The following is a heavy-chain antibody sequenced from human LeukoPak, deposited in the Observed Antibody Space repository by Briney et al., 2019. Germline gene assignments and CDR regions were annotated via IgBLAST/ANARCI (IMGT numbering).Heavy chain of an antibody. J-gene: IGHJ6*03. CDR3: ATHLPDYYYMDV. CDR2: FDPEDGET. V-gene: IGHV1-24*01. Sequence: VASVKVSCTVSGYTLTELSMHWVRQAPGKGLEWMGGFDPEDGETIYAQKFQGRVTMTEDTSTDTAYMELSSLRSEDTAVYYCATHLPDYYYMDVWGKGTTVTVSS. CDR1: GYTLTELS. D-gene: IGHD2-2*01.